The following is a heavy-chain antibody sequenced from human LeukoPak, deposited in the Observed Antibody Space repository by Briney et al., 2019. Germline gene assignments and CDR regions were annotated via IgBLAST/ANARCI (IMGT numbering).Heavy chain of an antibody. CDR1: GVSISSGGYY. Sequence: PSETLSLTCTVSGVSISSGGYYWSWIRQRPGQGLDWIGNIYYSGSTYYNPSVKSRITISVDTSKNQFSLKMSSVTAADTAVYYCARAPPTIAVAGSAFDIWGQGTMVTVSS. CDR3: ARAPPTIAVAGSAFDI. V-gene: IGHV4-31*03. J-gene: IGHJ3*02. D-gene: IGHD6-19*01. CDR2: IYYSGST.